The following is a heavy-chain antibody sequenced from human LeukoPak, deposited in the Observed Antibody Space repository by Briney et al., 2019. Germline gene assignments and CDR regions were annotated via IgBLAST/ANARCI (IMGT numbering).Heavy chain of an antibody. CDR1: GFTFSSYW. J-gene: IGHJ4*02. CDR2: INSDGSST. D-gene: IGHD4-17*01. V-gene: IGHV3-74*01. Sequence: PGGSLRLSCAASGFTFSSYWMHWVRQAPGKGLVWVSRINSDGSSTSYADSVKGRFTISRDNAENSLYLQMNSLRAEDTAVYYCASTVATGDYWGQGTLVTVSS. CDR3: ASTVATGDY.